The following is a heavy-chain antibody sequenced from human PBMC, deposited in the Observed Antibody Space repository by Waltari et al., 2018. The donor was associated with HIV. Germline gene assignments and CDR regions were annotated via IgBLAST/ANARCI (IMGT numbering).Heavy chain of an antibody. CDR2: MNPNSGNT. V-gene: IGHV1-8*02. D-gene: IGHD3-22*01. J-gene: IGHJ6*02. CDR1: EYTFINFD. CDR3: ARNSSAKGNRYFYYGLDV. Sequence: VHLVQSGPEVKRPGASVKISCKAYEYTFINFDVNWVRQAAGQGPEWLGWMNPNSGNTASPYKFEDRVTMTMDVSTDTAYMEMSGLTPEDTAIYYCARNSSAKGNRYFYYGLDVWGQGTPVTV.